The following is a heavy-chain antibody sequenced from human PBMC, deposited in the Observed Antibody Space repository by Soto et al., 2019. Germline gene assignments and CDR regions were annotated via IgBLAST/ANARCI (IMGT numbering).Heavy chain of an antibody. CDR2: IYWNDDK. D-gene: IGHD3-16*02. Sequence: SGPTLVNPTQTLTLTCTFSGFSLSTSGVGVGWIRQPPGKALEWLALIYWNDDKRYSPSLKSRLTITKDTSKNQVVLTMTNMDPVDTATYYCAHTAGAYYDYVWGGYRLAGTFAIWGQGTMVTVSS. J-gene: IGHJ3*02. CDR1: GFSLSTSGVG. CDR3: AHTAGAYYDYVWGGYRLAGTFAI. V-gene: IGHV2-5*01.